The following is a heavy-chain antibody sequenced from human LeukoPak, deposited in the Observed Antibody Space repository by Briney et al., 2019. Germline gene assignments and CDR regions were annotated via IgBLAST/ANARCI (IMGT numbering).Heavy chain of an antibody. CDR3: ARTGGYSGYATH. CDR2: ILYSGTT. D-gene: IGHD5-12*01. V-gene: IGHV4-59*08. Sequence: SETLSLTCTVSGGSISSYYWSWIRQPPGKGLEWIGYILYSGTTNSNPSLKSRVNISLDTSNNQISLKLTSVTAADTAVYFCARTGGYSGYATHWGQGILATVSS. J-gene: IGHJ4*02. CDR1: GGSISSYY.